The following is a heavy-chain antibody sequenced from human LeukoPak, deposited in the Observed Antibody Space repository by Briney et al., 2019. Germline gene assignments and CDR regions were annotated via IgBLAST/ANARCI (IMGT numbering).Heavy chain of an antibody. V-gene: IGHV3-53*01. Sequence: GGSLRLSCAASGFSVSDKYMSWVRQAPGKGLEWVSVFYTGGDKYYADFVKGRFTIPRDNSNNMVFLQMNSLTADDTALYYCAGGQMFTSGGFDNWGQGTLVTVSS. CDR2: FYTGGDK. CDR3: AGGQMFTSGGFDN. D-gene: IGHD1-26*01. CDR1: GFSVSDKY. J-gene: IGHJ4*02.